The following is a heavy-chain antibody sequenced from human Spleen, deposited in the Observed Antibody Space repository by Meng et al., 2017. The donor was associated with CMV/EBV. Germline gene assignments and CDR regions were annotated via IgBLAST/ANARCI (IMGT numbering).Heavy chain of an antibody. CDR3: ASKYDFWSGYYSLPVFGMDV. J-gene: IGHJ6*02. V-gene: IGHV4-34*01. D-gene: IGHD3-3*01. CDR2: INHSGST. CDR1: GGSFSGYY. Sequence: SETLSLTCAVYGGSFSGYYWSWIRKPPGKGLEWIGEINHSGSTNYNPSLKSRVTISVDTSKNQFSLKLSSVTAADTAVYYCASKYDFWSGYYSLPVFGMDVWGQGTTVTVSS.